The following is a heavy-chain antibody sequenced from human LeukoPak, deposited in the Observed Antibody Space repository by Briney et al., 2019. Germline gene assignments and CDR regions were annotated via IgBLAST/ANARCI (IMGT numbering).Heavy chain of an antibody. D-gene: IGHD6-19*01. CDR3: ARDLSGGNLDY. V-gene: IGHV3-48*04. CDR1: GFTFSGYS. CDR2: ITSSGTTI. Sequence: GGSLRLSCAASGFTFSGYSMHWVRQAPGKGLKWISYITSSGTTIYYADSVKGRFTISRDNAKNSLFMQLNSLRAEDTAVYFCARDLSGGNLDYWGQGALVTVAS. J-gene: IGHJ4*02.